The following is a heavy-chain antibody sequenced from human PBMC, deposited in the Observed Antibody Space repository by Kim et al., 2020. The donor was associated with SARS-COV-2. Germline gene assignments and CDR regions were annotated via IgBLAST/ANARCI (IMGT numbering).Heavy chain of an antibody. D-gene: IGHD3-10*01. CDR3: AREVYYGSDTFYTYYFYGMDV. J-gene: IGHJ6*02. CDR2: IWYDGSKE. V-gene: IGHV3-33*01. Sequence: GGSLRLSCAASGFTFRTYGMHWVRQAPGKGLEWVAVIWYDGSKEYYADSVKGRFTISRDSSENTLYLQINSLRAEDTAVYYCAREVYYGSDTFYTYYFYGMDVWGPGTTVTVSS. CDR1: GFTFRTYG.